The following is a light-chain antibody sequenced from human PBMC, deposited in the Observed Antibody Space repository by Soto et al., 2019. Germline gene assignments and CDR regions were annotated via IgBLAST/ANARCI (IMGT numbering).Light chain of an antibody. J-gene: IGLJ1*01. Sequence: QSVLTQPPSVSATPGQKVTISCSGSSSNIGNNYVSWYQQHPGKAPKLMIYEVSNRPSGVSNRFSGSKSGNTASLTISGLQAEDEADYYCSSYTSSSTLEVFGTGTKLTVL. CDR3: SSYTSSSTLEV. CDR1: SSNIGNNY. V-gene: IGLV2-14*01. CDR2: EVS.